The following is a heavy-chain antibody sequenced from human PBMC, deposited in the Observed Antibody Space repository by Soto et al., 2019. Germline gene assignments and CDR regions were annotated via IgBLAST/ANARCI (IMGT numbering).Heavy chain of an antibody. Sequence: VGSLRLSCQASGFNFDNYGMHWVRQAPGKGLEWVAVITYDGSFQYYADSVKGRFTISRDNSKNTLFLHLNTLKPEDTAVYHCAKDRVGETFYTPLGFWGQGTLVTVS. CDR2: ITYDGSFQ. V-gene: IGHV3-30*18. CDR3: AKDRVGETFYTPLGF. CDR1: GFNFDNYG. D-gene: IGHD3-16*01. J-gene: IGHJ4*02.